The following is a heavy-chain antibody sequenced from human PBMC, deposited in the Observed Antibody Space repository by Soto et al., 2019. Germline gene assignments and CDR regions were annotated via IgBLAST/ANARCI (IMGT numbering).Heavy chain of an antibody. CDR2: ISAYNGHT. Sequence: ASVKVSGKASGYTFISYGISWVRQAPGQGLEWMGWISAYNGHTKYAQKFQGRVTMTTDTATSTAYMELRRLTSDDTALYYCARDNGASSTPHTNDYWGQGTLVTVSS. CDR3: ARDNGASSTPHTNDY. V-gene: IGHV1-18*01. J-gene: IGHJ4*02. CDR1: GYTFISYG. D-gene: IGHD2-8*01.